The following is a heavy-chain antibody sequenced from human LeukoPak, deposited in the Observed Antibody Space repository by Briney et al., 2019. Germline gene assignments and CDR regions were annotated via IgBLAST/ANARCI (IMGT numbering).Heavy chain of an antibody. Sequence: GRSLRLSCAASGFSFSSYAMHWVRQAPGKGLEWVAEISYDGSNKYYADSVKGRSTISRDNSKNTLQQQMHSLRADYTAVYYCARVMVRRVIADVSSYFYYYYGMDVWGQGNTVTVSS. J-gene: IGHJ6*02. CDR3: ARVMVRRVIADVSSYFYYYYGMDV. CDR1: GFSFSSYA. CDR2: ISYDGSNK. D-gene: IGHD3-10*01. V-gene: IGHV3-30*04.